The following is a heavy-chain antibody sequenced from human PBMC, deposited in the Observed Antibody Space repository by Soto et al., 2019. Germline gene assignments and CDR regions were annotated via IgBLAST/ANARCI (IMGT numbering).Heavy chain of an antibody. D-gene: IGHD3-3*01. CDR2: IWYDGSNK. Sequence: QVQLVESGGGVVQPGRSLRLSCAASGFTFSSYGMHWVRQAPGKGLEWVAVIWYDGSNKYYADSVKGGFTISRDNSKNTLYLQMNSLRAEDTAVYYCARDGKYYDFWSGYYTLGNWFDPWGQGTLVTVSS. CDR1: GFTFSSYG. J-gene: IGHJ5*02. CDR3: ARDGKYYDFWSGYYTLGNWFDP. V-gene: IGHV3-33*01.